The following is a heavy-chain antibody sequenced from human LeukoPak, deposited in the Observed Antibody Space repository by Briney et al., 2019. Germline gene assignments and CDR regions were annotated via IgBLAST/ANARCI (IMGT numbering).Heavy chain of an antibody. CDR1: GGSISSSRYY. V-gene: IGHV4-39*07. CDR2: IFYTGST. CDR3: ARDNTVRTLGDYEDY. Sequence: SETLSLTCTVSGGSISSSRYYWGWIRQPPGKGLEWIGSIFYTGSTYYNPSLESRVTISVHTSKSQFSLKLSSVTAADTAVYYCARDNTVRTLGDYEDYWGQGTLVTVSS. J-gene: IGHJ4*02. D-gene: IGHD4-17*01.